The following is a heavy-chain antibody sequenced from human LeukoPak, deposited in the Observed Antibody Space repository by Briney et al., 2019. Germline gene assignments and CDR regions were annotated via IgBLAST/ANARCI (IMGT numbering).Heavy chain of an antibody. J-gene: IGHJ4*02. V-gene: IGHV4-4*07. D-gene: IGHD6-13*01. CDR1: GGSISSDN. CDR3: ARQIASAGTAGFDF. CDR2: IYITVST. Sequence: SETLSLTCTVSGGSISSDNWSWIWQPPGQGLEWIGRIYITVSTNSNPSLNSRVTMSVDTSKNQFSLLLRSVTAADTAVYYCARQIASAGTAGFDFWGQGALVTVSS.